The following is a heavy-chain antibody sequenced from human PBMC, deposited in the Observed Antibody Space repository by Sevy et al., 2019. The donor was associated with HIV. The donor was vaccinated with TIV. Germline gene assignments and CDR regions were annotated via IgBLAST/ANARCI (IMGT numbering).Heavy chain of an antibody. CDR3: ARGRYYGSGSYSPLDY. V-gene: IGHV4-61*02. J-gene: IGHJ4*02. D-gene: IGHD3-10*01. Sequence: SETLSLTCTVSGGSISSGSYYWSWIRQPAGKGLEWIGRIYTSGSTNYNPSLKSRVTISVDTSKNQFSLKLSSVTAADTAVYYCARGRYYGSGSYSPLDYWGQGTLVTVSS. CDR2: IYTSGST. CDR1: GGSISSGSYY.